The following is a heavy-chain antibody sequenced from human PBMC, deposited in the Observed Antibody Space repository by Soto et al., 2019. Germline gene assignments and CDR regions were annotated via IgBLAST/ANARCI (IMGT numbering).Heavy chain of an antibody. J-gene: IGHJ6*02. CDR3: AKDQSASSNSYHAMDV. CDR1: EFTFSPYP. CDR2: ISFDGATK. Sequence: QEQLVESGGGVVQPGRPLRLSCAASEFTFSPYPMHWVRQAPGKGLEWVAVISFDGATKYYADSVKGRFAISRDNSMNTLYRQMNSLRTGDTAVYYCAKDQSASSNSYHAMDVWGPGTTVTVSS. D-gene: IGHD6-6*01. V-gene: IGHV3-30*09.